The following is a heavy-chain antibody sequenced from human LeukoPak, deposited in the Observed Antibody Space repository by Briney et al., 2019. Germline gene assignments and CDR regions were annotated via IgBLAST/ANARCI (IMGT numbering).Heavy chain of an antibody. D-gene: IGHD1-26*01. Sequence: KPSETLPLTCTVSGGSISSYYWSWIRQPPGKGLEWIGYIYYSGSTNYNPSLKSRVTISVDTSKNQFSLKLSSVTAADTAVYYCARQGWELLRPYFDYWGQGTLVTVSS. CDR3: ARQGWELLRPYFDY. V-gene: IGHV4-59*08. CDR2: IYYSGST. J-gene: IGHJ4*02. CDR1: GGSISSYY.